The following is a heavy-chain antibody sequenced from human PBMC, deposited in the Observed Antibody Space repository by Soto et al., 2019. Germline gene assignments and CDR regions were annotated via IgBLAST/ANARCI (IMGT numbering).Heavy chain of an antibody. V-gene: IGHV1-8*01. CDR1: GYTFTSYD. Sequence: WASVKVSCKASGYTFTSYDINWVRQATGQGLEWMGWMNPNSGNTGYAQKFQGRVTMTRNTSISTAYMELSSLRSEDTAVYYCARVTVGATGFDYWGQGTLVTVSS. CDR3: ARVTVGATGFDY. CDR2: MNPNSGNT. D-gene: IGHD1-26*01. J-gene: IGHJ4*02.